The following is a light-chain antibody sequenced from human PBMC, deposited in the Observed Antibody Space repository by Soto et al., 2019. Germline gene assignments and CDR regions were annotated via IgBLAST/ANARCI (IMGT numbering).Light chain of an antibody. CDR1: QSVSSN. V-gene: IGKV3-15*01. Sequence: EILMTQSPATLSVSPGERATLSCRASQSVSSNLAWYQHKPGQAPRLLIYDASTRATGIPARFSGSGSGTEFTLTISSLQSEDFAIYYCQQYNDWPTFGQGTKVEIK. J-gene: IGKJ1*01. CDR2: DAS. CDR3: QQYNDWPT.